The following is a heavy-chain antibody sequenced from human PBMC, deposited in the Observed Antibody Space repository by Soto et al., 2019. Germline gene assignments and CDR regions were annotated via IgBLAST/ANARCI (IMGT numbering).Heavy chain of an antibody. CDR1: GGSISSSNW. CDR2: IYHSGST. D-gene: IGHD3-22*01. Sequence: SETLSLTCAVSGGSISSSNWWSWVRQPPGKGLEWIGEIYHSGSTNYNPSLKSRVTISVDKSKNQFSLKLSSVTAADTAVYYCARDLKTYYYDSSGYYLGYYYYGMDVWGQGTTVTVSS. V-gene: IGHV4-4*02. CDR3: ARDLKTYYYDSSGYYLGYYYYGMDV. J-gene: IGHJ6*02.